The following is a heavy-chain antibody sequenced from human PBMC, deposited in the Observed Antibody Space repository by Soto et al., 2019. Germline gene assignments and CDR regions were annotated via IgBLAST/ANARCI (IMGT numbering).Heavy chain of an antibody. CDR3: AVGTYYYDSSGYSDY. V-gene: IGHV1-69*13. Sequence: ASVKVSCKASGGTFSSYAISWVRQAPGQGLEWMGGIIPIFGTANYAQKFQGRVTITADESTSTAYMELRSLRSDDTAVYYCAVGTYYYDSSGYSDYWGQGTLVTVSS. J-gene: IGHJ4*02. CDR1: GGTFSSYA. D-gene: IGHD3-22*01. CDR2: IIPIFGTA.